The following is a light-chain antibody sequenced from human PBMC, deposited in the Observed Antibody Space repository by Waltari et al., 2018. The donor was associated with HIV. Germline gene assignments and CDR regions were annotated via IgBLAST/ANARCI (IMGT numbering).Light chain of an antibody. CDR3: QQYGSSLLT. J-gene: IGKJ4*01. CDR2: GAS. CDR1: QSVSSSY. Sequence: EIVLTQSPGTLSLSPGERATLPCRASQSVSSSYSAWYQQKPGQAPRLLIYGASSRATGIPDRFSGSGSGTDFTLTISRLEPEDFAVYYCQQYGSSLLTFGGGTKVEI. V-gene: IGKV3-20*01.